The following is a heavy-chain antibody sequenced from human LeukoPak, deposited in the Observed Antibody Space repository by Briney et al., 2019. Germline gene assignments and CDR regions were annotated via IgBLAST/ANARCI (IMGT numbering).Heavy chain of an antibody. V-gene: IGHV1-69*13. CDR1: GGTFSSYA. D-gene: IGHD3-10*01. Sequence: ASVKVSCKASGGTFSSYAISWVRQAPGQGLERMGGIIPIFGTANYAQKFQGRVTITADESTSTAYMELSRLRSDDTAVYYCARTLLWFGELPDYFDYWGQGTLVTVSS. CDR3: ARTLLWFGELPDYFDY. J-gene: IGHJ4*02. CDR2: IIPIFGTA.